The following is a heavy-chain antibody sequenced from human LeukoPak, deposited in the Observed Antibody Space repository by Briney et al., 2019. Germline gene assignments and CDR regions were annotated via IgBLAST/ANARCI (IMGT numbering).Heavy chain of an antibody. Sequence: PGGSLRLSCAASGFTFSSYAMSWVRQAPGKGLEWVSAISGSGGSTYYADSVKGRFTISRDNSKNTLYLQMNSLRAEDAAVYYCAKQSGENSNYDYWGQGTLVTVSS. CDR3: AKQSGENSNYDY. V-gene: IGHV3-23*01. CDR1: GFTFSSYA. J-gene: IGHJ4*02. CDR2: ISGSGGST. D-gene: IGHD4-11*01.